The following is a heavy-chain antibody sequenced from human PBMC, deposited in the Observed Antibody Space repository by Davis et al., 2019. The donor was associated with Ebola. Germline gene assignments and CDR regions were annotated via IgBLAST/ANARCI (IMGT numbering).Heavy chain of an antibody. Sequence: AASVKVSCKASGYTFTSYAMHWVRQAPGQRLEWIGWIVVGSGNTNYAQKFQGRVTITRDMSTSTSYLDLSNLRSEDTAVYYCAASAGTVGKFDYWGQGTLVTVSS. CDR3: AASAGTVGKFDY. V-gene: IGHV1-58*02. J-gene: IGHJ4*01. CDR2: IVVGSGNT. CDR1: GYTFTSYA. D-gene: IGHD1-14*01.